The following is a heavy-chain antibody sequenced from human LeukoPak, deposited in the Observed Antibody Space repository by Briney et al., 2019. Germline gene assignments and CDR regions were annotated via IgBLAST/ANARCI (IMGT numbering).Heavy chain of an antibody. J-gene: IGHJ5*02. CDR3: ARTPIAVDGIGFGKYNWFDP. Sequence: GASVKVSCKASGGTFSSYAISWVRQAPGQGLEWMGGIIPIVGTANYAQKFQGRATITADESTSTAYMELSSLRSEDTAVYYCARTPIAVDGIGFGKYNWFDPWGQGTLVTVSS. CDR1: GGTFSSYA. D-gene: IGHD6-19*01. CDR2: IIPIVGTA. V-gene: IGHV1-69*01.